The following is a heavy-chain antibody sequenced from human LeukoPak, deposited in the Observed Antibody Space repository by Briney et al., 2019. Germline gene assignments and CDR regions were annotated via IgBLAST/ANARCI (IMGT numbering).Heavy chain of an antibody. D-gene: IGHD3-16*01. CDR2: ISGSGGST. V-gene: IGHV3-23*01. Sequence: PGGSLRLSCAASGFTFSSYAMSWVRQAPGRGAEWGSVISGSGGSTYYADSVKGRFTISRDNSKNTLYLRMHSLRAEDTAVYYCAKDMGRIMITFGGPDYWGQGTLVTVSS. J-gene: IGHJ4*02. CDR3: AKDMGRIMITFGGPDY. CDR1: GFTFSSYA.